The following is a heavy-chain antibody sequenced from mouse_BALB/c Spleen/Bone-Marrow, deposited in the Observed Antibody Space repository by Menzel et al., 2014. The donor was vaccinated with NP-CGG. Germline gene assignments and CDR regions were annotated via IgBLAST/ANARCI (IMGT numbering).Heavy chain of an antibody. Sequence: VQLQQSGAELAKPGASVKMSCKASGYTFTSYWMHWVKQRPGQGLEWIGYINPSTGYTEYNQNFKDKATLTADKSSSTAYMQLGSLTSEDSAVYYCARRAYGSYGFPYWGHGTLVTVSA. CDR1: GYTFTSYW. D-gene: IGHD1-1*01. CDR3: ARRAYGSYGFPY. CDR2: INPSTGYT. J-gene: IGHJ3*01. V-gene: IGHV1-7*01.